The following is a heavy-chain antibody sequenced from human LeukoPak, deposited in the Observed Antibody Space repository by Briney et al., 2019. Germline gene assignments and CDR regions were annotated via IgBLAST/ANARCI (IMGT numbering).Heavy chain of an antibody. Sequence: SETLSLTCTVSGGSISSSSYYWGWIRQPPGKGLEWIGSIYYSGSTYYNPSLKSRVTISVDTSKNQFSLKLSSVTAADTAVYYCARVWYYDILTGYGGGPWGQGTLVTVSS. CDR1: GGSISSSSYY. D-gene: IGHD3-9*01. CDR3: ARVWYYDILTGYGGGP. CDR2: IYYSGST. V-gene: IGHV4-39*07. J-gene: IGHJ5*02.